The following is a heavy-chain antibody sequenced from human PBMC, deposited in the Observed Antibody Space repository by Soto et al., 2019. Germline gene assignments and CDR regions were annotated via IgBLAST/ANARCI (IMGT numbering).Heavy chain of an antibody. V-gene: IGHV3-7*05. CDR3: ARVRTENYYGMDV. CDR1: GFTFSSYW. CDR2: IKQDETEK. J-gene: IGHJ6*02. Sequence: GGSLRLSCADSGFTFSSYWMIWVRQAPGKGMEWVANIKQDETEKYYVDSVKGRFAISRDNGKNTLYLQMNSLRAEDTAIYYCARVRTENYYGMDVWGQGTTVIVSS.